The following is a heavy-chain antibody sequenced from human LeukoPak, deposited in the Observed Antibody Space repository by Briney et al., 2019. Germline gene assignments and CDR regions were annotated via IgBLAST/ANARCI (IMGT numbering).Heavy chain of an antibody. D-gene: IGHD3-10*01. Sequence: SETLSLTCTVSGGSISSYYWSWIRQPPGKGLEWIGYIYYSGSTNYNPSLKSRVTISVDTSKNQFSLKLSSVTAADTAVYYCARASQLLSNAFDYWGQGTLVTVSS. CDR3: ARASQLLSNAFDY. CDR1: GGSISSYY. CDR2: IYYSGST. V-gene: IGHV4-59*01. J-gene: IGHJ4*02.